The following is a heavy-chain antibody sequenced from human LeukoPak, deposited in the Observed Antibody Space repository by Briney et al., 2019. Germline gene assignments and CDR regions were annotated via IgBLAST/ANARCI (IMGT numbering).Heavy chain of an antibody. J-gene: IGHJ2*01. CDR3: AREAQAAAGTGWYFDL. V-gene: IGHV4-39*01. Sequence: PSETLSLTCTVSGGSISSSSYYWGWIRQPPGKGLEWIGSIYYSGSTYYNPSLKSRVTISVDTSKNQFSLELSSVTAADTAVYYCAREAQAAAGTGWYFDLWGRGTLVTVSS. D-gene: IGHD6-13*01. CDR1: GGSISSSSYY. CDR2: IYYSGST.